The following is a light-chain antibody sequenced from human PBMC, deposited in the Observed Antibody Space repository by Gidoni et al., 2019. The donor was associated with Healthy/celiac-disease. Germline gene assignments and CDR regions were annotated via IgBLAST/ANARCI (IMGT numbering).Light chain of an antibody. J-gene: IGLJ2*01. V-gene: IGLV1-47*01. CDR3: AAWDDSSVV. Sequence: QSVLTQPPSASGTPGQRVTIPCSGSSSNLGSNYGYWYQQLPGTAPKPLIFRNNQRPSGVPDRFSGSKSGTSASLAISGLRSEDEADYYCAAWDDSSVVFGGGTKLTVL. CDR1: SSNLGSNY. CDR2: RNN.